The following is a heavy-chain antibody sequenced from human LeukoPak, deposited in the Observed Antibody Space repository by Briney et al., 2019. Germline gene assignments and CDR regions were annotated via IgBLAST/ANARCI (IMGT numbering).Heavy chain of an antibody. D-gene: IGHD2-2*03. Sequence: GGSLRLSCAASGLTFSSYAMSWVRQAPGKGLEWVSAISGSGGSTYYADSVKGRFTNSRDNSKNTLYRQMNSLRAEDTAVYYCANAGGGYGSSTSCYLDWFWGQG. CDR1: GLTFSSYA. J-gene: IGHJ4*02. CDR2: ISGSGGST. CDR3: ANAGGGYGSSTSCYLDWF. V-gene: IGHV3-23*01.